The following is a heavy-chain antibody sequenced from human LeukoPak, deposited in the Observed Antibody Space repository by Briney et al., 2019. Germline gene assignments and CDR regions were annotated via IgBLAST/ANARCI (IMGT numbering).Heavy chain of an antibody. D-gene: IGHD3-10*01. V-gene: IGHV1-2*02. CDR1: GYTFTGYY. CDR2: INLNSGGT. J-gene: IGHJ4*02. CDR3: ARGAYYGSGSYQDY. Sequence: ASVKVSCKASGYTFTGYYIHWVRQAPGQGLEWMGWINLNSGGTNYAQKFQDRVTMTRDTSITTAYMELSSLRSEDTAVYYCARGAYYGSGSYQDYWGQGTLVTVSS.